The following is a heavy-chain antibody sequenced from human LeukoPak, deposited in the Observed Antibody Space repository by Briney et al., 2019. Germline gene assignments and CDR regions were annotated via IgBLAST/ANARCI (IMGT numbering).Heavy chain of an antibody. CDR2: FDPEDGET. CDR1: GYTLTELS. D-gene: IGHD6-13*01. CDR3: ATGLIAAASTGYYYGMDV. V-gene: IGHV1-24*01. Sequence: ASVTVSCKVSGYTLTELSMHWVRQAPGKGLEWMGSFDPEDGETIYAQKFQGRVTMTEDTSTDTAYMELSSLRSEDTAVYYCATGLIAAASTGYYYGMDVWGKGTTVTVSS. J-gene: IGHJ6*04.